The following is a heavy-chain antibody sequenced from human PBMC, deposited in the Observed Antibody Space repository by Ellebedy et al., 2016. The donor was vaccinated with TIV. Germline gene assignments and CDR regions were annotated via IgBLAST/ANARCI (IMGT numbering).Heavy chain of an antibody. D-gene: IGHD2/OR15-2a*01. Sequence: GGSLRLXXAASGFTFSSYWMGWVRQAPGKGLEWVAIIQHDGSETFYVDSVKGRFTVSRDNAVNSLYLQMNSLRAEDTAVHFCARGDGRRHNVNEGWGQGTLVTVSS. J-gene: IGHJ4*02. V-gene: IGHV3-7*01. CDR2: IQHDGSET. CDR1: GFTFSSYW. CDR3: ARGDGRRHNVNEG.